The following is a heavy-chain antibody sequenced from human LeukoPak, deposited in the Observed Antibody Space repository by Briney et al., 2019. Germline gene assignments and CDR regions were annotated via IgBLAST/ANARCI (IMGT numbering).Heavy chain of an antibody. J-gene: IGHJ4*02. CDR1: GGSISGYY. D-gene: IGHD4-17*01. CDR3: ARHEIHYGDYDY. CDR2: IYYSGST. V-gene: IGHV4-59*08. Sequence: SETLSLTCTVSGGSISGYYWSWIRQSPGKGLEWIGYIYYSGSTNYNPSLKSRVTISVDTSKNQFSLKLSSVTAADTAVYYCARHEIHYGDYDYWGQGTLVTVSS.